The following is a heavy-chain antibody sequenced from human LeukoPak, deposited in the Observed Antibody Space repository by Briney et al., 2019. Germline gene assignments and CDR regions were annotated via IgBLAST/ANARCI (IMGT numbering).Heavy chain of an antibody. D-gene: IGHD3-16*01. V-gene: IGHV4-59*07. CDR1: GASINGYY. J-gene: IGHJ6*04. Sequence: SDTLSLTCSLCGASINGYYWNCIRHPPGEGLQWIGHIYYSGSTSYNLPLKSRVTISVDTSKNQFSLKLTSVTDVDTAVYYCARGGVTATHYYYGMDVGGKGPTVTVSS. CDR2: IYYSGST. CDR3: ARGGVTATHYYYGMDV.